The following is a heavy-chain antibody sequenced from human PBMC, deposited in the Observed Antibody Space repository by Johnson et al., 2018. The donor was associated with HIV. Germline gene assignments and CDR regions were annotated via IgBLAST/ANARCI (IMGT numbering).Heavy chain of an antibody. V-gene: IGHV3-33*08. CDR3: AIGRGEFPRHAFDI. CDR1: GFTFSDYA. J-gene: IGHJ3*02. Sequence: QVQLVESGGGLVKPGGSLRLSCVASGFTFSDYAMHWVRQAPGKGLEWVAVIWYDGSNNYYADSVKGRFTISKDNSRNTLFLHMNSLSADDTAVYYCAIGRGEFPRHAFDIWGQGTVVTVSS. D-gene: IGHD3-10*01. CDR2: IWYDGSNN.